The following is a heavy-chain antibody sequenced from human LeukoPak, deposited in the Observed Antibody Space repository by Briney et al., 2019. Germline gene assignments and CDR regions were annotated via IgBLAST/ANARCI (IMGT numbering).Heavy chain of an antibody. D-gene: IGHD3-22*01. CDR2: ISGSGDNT. Sequence: GGSLRLSCAASRFTFSTYAMNWVRQAPGKGREWVSAISGSGDNTYYADSVKGRFTISRDNSKNTLYLQMKSLRDEDMAVYYCAKDHYGYYGWGLGTVVAVSS. J-gene: IGHJ4*02. V-gene: IGHV3-23*01. CDR3: AKDHYGYYG. CDR1: RFTFSTYA.